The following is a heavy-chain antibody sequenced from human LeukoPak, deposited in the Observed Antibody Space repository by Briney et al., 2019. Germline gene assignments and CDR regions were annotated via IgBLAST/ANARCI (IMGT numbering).Heavy chain of an antibody. D-gene: IGHD2-2*02. V-gene: IGHV5-51*01. CDR1: GYSFTSYW. CDR3: ARLDTVVVPAAILKHRYFDY. Sequence: GESLKISCKGSGYSFTSYWIGWVRQMPGKGLEWMGIIYPGDSDTRYSPSFQGQVTISADKSISTAYLQWSSLKASDTAMYYCARLDTVVVPAAILKHRYFDYWGQGTLVTVSS. J-gene: IGHJ4*02. CDR2: IYPGDSDT.